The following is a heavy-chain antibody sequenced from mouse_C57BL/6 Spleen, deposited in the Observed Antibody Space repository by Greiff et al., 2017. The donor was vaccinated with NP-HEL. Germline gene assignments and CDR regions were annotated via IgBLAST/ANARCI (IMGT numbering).Heavy chain of an antibody. CDR3: ARDPGRYYAMDY. D-gene: IGHD3-3*01. CDR2: ISDGGSYT. J-gene: IGHJ4*01. CDR1: GFTFSSYA. Sequence: EVMLVESGGGLVKPGGSLKLSCAASGFTFSSYAMSWVRQTPEKRLEWVATISDGGSYTYYPDNVKGRFTISRDNAKNNLYLQMSHLKSEDTAMYYCARDPGRYYAMDYWGQGTSVTVSS. V-gene: IGHV5-4*01.